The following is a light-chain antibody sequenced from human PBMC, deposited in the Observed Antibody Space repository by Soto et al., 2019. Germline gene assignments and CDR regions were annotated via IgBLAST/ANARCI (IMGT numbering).Light chain of an antibody. CDR1: QSVSSSY. CDR3: QQYGSSPT. CDR2: GAS. Sequence: EIVLTQSPGTLSLSPGERATLSCRASQSVSSSYLAWYQQKPGQAPRLLIYGASSRATGIPDRFSGSGSGTDFTLTISRLDPEDFAVYYCQQYGSSPTCGGGTKVEIK. J-gene: IGKJ4*01. V-gene: IGKV3-20*01.